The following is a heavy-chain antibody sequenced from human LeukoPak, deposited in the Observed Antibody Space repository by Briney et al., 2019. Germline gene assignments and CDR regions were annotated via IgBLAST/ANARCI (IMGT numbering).Heavy chain of an antibody. CDR3: AKEELPSSGYYFDAFDI. V-gene: IGHV3-30*18. CDR2: ISYDGSNK. J-gene: IGHJ3*02. CDR1: GFTFSSYG. Sequence: GGSLRLSCAASGFTFSSYGMHWVRQAPGKGLEWVAVISYDGSNKYYADSVKGRFTISRDNSKNTLYLQMNSLRAEDTAVYYCAKEELPSSGYYFDAFDIWGQGTMVTVSS. D-gene: IGHD3-22*01.